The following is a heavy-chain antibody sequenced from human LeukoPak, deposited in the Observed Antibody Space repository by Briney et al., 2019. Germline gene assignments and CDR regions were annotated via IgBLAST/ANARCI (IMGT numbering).Heavy chain of an antibody. CDR3: ARDRLLLAYCGGDCSSYYYYGMDV. J-gene: IGHJ6*02. Sequence: GGSLRLSCAASGFSFSDAWMNWVRQAPGKGLEWVGHIRSKADGGTPDYIAPVKGRFTISRDNAKNSLYLQMNSLRAEDTAVYYCARDRLLLAYCGGDCSSYYYYGMDVWGQGTTVTVSS. CDR1: GFSFSDAW. V-gene: IGHV3-15*07. CDR2: IRSKADGGTP. D-gene: IGHD2-21*02.